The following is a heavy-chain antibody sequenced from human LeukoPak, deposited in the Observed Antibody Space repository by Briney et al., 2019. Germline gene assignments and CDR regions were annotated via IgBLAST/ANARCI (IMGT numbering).Heavy chain of an antibody. CDR1: GFTFSSYE. D-gene: IGHD3-10*01. CDR2: ISFSGSTI. Sequence: PGGSLRLSCAASGFTFSSYEMNWVRQAPGKGLEWVSYISFSGSTIYYADSVKGRFTISRDNSKNTLYLQMNSLRAEDTAVYYCAKDGSGSYGYYGMDVWGQGTTVTVSS. V-gene: IGHV3-48*03. CDR3: AKDGSGSYGYYGMDV. J-gene: IGHJ6*02.